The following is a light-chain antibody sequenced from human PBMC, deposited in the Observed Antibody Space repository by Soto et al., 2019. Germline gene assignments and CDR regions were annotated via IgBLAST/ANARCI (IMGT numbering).Light chain of an antibody. V-gene: IGKV3-20*01. J-gene: IGKJ1*01. CDR3: PNYDTLPT. Sequence: IVLTQSLGPLFFSTGERATLSRRASQSVSRNYLAWYQHKLCLAPTALIYGASNRATGVPDRFSGSVSGTDFTLTISRLEPEDFAVYYCPNYDTLPTFGQRTKVDIK. CDR2: GAS. CDR1: QSVSRNY.